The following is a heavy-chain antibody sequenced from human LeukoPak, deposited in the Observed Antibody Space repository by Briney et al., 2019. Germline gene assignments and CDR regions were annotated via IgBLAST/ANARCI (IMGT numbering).Heavy chain of an antibody. Sequence: SETLSLTCTVSSGSIRNSNYYWGWIRQSPGKGLKWIGRIFYDGSSDYNPSLKSRVTLSVDTSKTQFYLSLSSVTAADTAVYYCAREDSGSYYNFYYFYMDVWGKGTTVTISS. J-gene: IGHJ6*03. CDR2: IFYDGSS. D-gene: IGHD3-10*01. V-gene: IGHV4-39*07. CDR1: SGSIRNSNYY. CDR3: AREDSGSYYNFYYFYMDV.